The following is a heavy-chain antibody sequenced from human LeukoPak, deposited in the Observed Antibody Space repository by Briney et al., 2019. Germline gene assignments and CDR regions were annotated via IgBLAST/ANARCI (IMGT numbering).Heavy chain of an antibody. CDR2: IYPGDSET. Sequence: GESLKISCKGSGYSFTNYWSGWVRPMPGKGQGWMGLIYPGDSETKYSPSCVGHVIISADNSITTASLPWSSLKASDTAMYYCARGPPSGSYYRGFSYYYMDVWAKGTTVTVSS. J-gene: IGHJ6*03. CDR3: ARGPPSGSYYRGFSYYYMDV. D-gene: IGHD1-26*01. CDR1: GYSFTNYW. V-gene: IGHV5-51*01.